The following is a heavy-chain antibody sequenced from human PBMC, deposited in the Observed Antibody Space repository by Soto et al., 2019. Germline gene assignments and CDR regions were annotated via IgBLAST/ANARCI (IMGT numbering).Heavy chain of an antibody. V-gene: IGHV4-59*08. Sequence: QVQLQESGPGLVKPLETLSLTCTVSGDSISNNYWSWVRQPPGKRLEWIGYISYSGSTNYSPPLKGRVTISAYTSKNQFSLKLNSVTAADAAVYYCARSRGLGNWGRGTLVTVSS. CDR3: ARSRGLGN. CDR1: GDSISNNY. CDR2: ISYSGST. D-gene: IGHD3-10*01. J-gene: IGHJ4*02.